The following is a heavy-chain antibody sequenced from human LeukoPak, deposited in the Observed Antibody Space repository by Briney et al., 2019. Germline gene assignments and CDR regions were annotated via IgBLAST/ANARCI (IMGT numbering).Heavy chain of an antibody. CDR2: ISSSSSYI. Sequence: GGSLRLSCAASGFTFSSYSMNWVRQAPGKGLERVSSISSSSSYIYCADSVKGRFTISRDNAKSSLYLQMNSLRAEDTAVYYCARDLGGRVVVTAIGGDYWGQGTLVTVSS. CDR1: GFTFSSYS. V-gene: IGHV3-21*01. CDR3: ARDLGGRVVVTAIGGDY. J-gene: IGHJ4*02. D-gene: IGHD2-21*02.